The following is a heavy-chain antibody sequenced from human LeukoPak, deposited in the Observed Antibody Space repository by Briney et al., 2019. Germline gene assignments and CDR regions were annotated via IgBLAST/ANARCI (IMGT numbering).Heavy chain of an antibody. J-gene: IGHJ4*02. V-gene: IGHV1-18*01. Sequence: ASVKVSCKASGYTFTSYGISWVRQAPGQGLDWMGWISAYNGNTNYAQKLQGRVTMTTDTSTSTAYMELRSLRSDDTAVYYCARSLIAAAGTTHFDYWGQGTLVTVSS. D-gene: IGHD6-13*01. CDR3: ARSLIAAAGTTHFDY. CDR2: ISAYNGNT. CDR1: GYTFTSYG.